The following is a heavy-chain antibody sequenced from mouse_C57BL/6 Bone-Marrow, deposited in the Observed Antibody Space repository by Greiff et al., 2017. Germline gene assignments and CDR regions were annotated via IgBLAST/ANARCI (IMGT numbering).Heavy chain of an antibody. V-gene: IGHV1-64*01. Sequence: QVQLQQPGAELVKPGASVKLSCKASGYTFTSYWMHWVKQRPGQGLEWIGMIHPNSGSTNYNEKFKSKATLTVDKSSSTAYMQLSRLTSEDSAIYYCARYPYGNYPYYAMDYWGQGTSVTVSS. D-gene: IGHD2-1*01. J-gene: IGHJ4*01. CDR2: IHPNSGST. CDR3: ARYPYGNYPYYAMDY. CDR1: GYTFTSYW.